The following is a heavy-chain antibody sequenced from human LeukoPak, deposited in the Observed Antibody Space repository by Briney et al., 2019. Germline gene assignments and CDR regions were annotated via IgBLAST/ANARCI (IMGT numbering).Heavy chain of an antibody. CDR2: INHSGST. J-gene: IGHJ4*02. Sequence: SETPSLTCAVYGGSFSGYYWSWIRQPPGKGLEWIGEINHSGSTNYNPSLKSRVTISVDTSKNQFSLKLSSVTAADTAVYYCARGWEQFYYFDYWGQGTLVTVSS. V-gene: IGHV4-34*01. D-gene: IGHD1-26*01. CDR1: GGSFSGYY. CDR3: ARGWEQFYYFDY.